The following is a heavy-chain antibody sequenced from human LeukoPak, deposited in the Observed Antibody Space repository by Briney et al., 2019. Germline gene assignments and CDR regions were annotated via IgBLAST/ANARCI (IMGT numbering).Heavy chain of an antibody. J-gene: IGHJ6*03. CDR3: ARRTTVTTLDGNMDV. CDR1: GFTFSSYS. V-gene: IGHV3-21*01. Sequence: PGGSLRLSCAASGFTFSSYSMNWVRQAPGKGLEWVSSISSSSSYIYYADSVKGRFTISRDNAKNSLYLQMNSLRAEDTAVYYCARRTTVTTLDGNMDVWGKGTTVTVSS. D-gene: IGHD4-17*01. CDR2: ISSSSSYI.